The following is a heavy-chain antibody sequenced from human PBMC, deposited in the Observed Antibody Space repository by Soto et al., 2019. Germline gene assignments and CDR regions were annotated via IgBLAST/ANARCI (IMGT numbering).Heavy chain of an antibody. CDR3: AKVQNMITFGAYWFDP. CDR1: GFTFSSYA. D-gene: IGHD3-16*01. Sequence: PGGSLRLSCAASGFTFSSYAMSWVRQAPGKGLEWVSAISGSGGSTYYADSVKGRFTISRDNSKNTLYLQMNSLRAEDTAVYYCAKVQNMITFGAYWFDPWGQGTLVTVSS. CDR2: ISGSGGST. V-gene: IGHV3-23*01. J-gene: IGHJ5*02.